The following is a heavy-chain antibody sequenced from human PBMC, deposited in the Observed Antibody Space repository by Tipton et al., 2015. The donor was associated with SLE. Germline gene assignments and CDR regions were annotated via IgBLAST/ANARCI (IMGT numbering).Heavy chain of an antibody. CDR1: GFTFSSYS. J-gene: IGHJ3*02. V-gene: IGHV3-21*04. CDR2: ISSSSSYI. D-gene: IGHD5-18*01. CDR3: ARTAQSAFDM. Sequence: SLRLSCAASGFTFSSYSMNWVRQAPGKGLEWVSSISSSSSYIYYADSVKGRFTISRDNAKNSLYLQMNALETGDTAVYYCARTAQSAFDMWGRGTMVTVSS.